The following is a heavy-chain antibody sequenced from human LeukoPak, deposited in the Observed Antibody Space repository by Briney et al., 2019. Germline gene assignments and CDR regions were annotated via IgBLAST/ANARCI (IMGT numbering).Heavy chain of an antibody. V-gene: IGHV3-30*18. Sequence: GRSLRLSCAASGFTFSSYGMHWVRQAPGKGLEWVAVISYDGSNKYYADSVKGRFTISRDNSKNTLYLQMNSLRAEDTAVYYCAKDRYDFWGQGTLVTVSS. CDR1: GFTFSSYG. CDR2: ISYDGSNK. D-gene: IGHD3-3*01. CDR3: AKDRYDF. J-gene: IGHJ4*02.